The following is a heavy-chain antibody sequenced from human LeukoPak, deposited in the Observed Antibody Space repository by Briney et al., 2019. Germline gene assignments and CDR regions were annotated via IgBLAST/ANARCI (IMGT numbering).Heavy chain of an antibody. V-gene: IGHV1-46*01. D-gene: IGHD4-17*01. CDR1: IHTLRAYY. CDR2: INPIGGST. Sequence: ASVRISSTTSIHTLRAYYFHSVREAPGQGLEWMGIINPIGGSTTYERKFKDRIILTRDTSTYTNYMDLSNQGSEDTATYYCATGEAATTTGYIDYWGQGALVTVSS. CDR3: ATGEAATTTGYIDY. J-gene: IGHJ4*02.